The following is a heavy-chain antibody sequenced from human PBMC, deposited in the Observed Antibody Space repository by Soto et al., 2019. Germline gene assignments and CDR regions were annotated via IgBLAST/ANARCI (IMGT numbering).Heavy chain of an antibody. CDR1: GGRFNRHT. Sequence: QVQLVQSGAEVRKPGSSVRVSCKDSGGRFNRHTISWVRQAPGQGLEWMGGIIPIFGTANHAQKFQGRVTIIAEESTRTVYMALSSLRSDDTAIYYCERGWGYDSTDYYYAYWGQGTLVIVSS. CDR3: ERGWGYDSTDYYYAY. D-gene: IGHD3-22*01. V-gene: IGHV1-69*01. CDR2: IIPIFGTA. J-gene: IGHJ4*02.